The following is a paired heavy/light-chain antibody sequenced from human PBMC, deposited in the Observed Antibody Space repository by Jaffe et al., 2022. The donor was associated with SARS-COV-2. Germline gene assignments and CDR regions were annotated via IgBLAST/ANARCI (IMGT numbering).Light chain of an antibody. CDR1: RSVSSY. V-gene: IGKV3-11*01. CDR2: DAS. J-gene: IGKJ4*01. CDR3: QQRYNWPPT. Sequence: EIVLTQSPATLSLSPGERATLSCRASRSVSSYLAWYQQQPGQPPRLLIYDASIRATGIPARFSASGSGTDFTLTISSLEPEDFAVYYCQQRYNWPPTFGGGTKVEIK.
Heavy chain of an antibody. V-gene: IGHV3-15*01. CDR3: TTDTGSYPRIGAAGTANPV. D-gene: IGHD6-13*01. CDR1: GLTFSNAW. J-gene: IGHJ3*01. Sequence: EVQLVESGGGLVKPGGSLRLSCAASGLTFSNAWMSWVRQAPGKGLEWVGRIKSQSDGGTIQHAAPVNGRFTISRDDSKNMLHLQMNSLKTEDTAVYYCTTDTGSYPRIGAAGTANPVWGQGTKVTVSS. CDR2: IKSQSDGGTI.